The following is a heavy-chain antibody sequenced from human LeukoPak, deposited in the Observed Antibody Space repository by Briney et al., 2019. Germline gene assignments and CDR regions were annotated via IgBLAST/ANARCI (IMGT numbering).Heavy chain of an antibody. CDR3: ARVFKQWLVQLHFDY. CDR2: IKQDESEK. J-gene: IGHJ4*02. D-gene: IGHD6-19*01. V-gene: IGHV3-7*01. Sequence: PGGSLRLSCAASGFTFSSYWMSWVRQAPGKGLEWVANIKQDESEKYYVDSVKGRFTISRDNAKNSLYLQMNSLRAEDTAVYYCARVFKQWLVQLHFDYWGQGTLVTVSS. CDR1: GFTFSSYW.